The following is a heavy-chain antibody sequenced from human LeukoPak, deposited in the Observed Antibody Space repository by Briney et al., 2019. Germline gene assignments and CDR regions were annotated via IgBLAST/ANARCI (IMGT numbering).Heavy chain of an antibody. CDR3: ARDCSGGSCYSGHDY. Sequence: GGSLRLSCAASGFTFSSYWMSWVRQAPGKGLEWVADIKQDGSEKYYVDSVKGRFTISRDNAKNSLYLQMNSLRAEDTAVYYCARDCSGGSCYSGHDYWGQGTLVTVSS. CDR2: IKQDGSEK. CDR1: GFTFSSYW. D-gene: IGHD2-15*01. V-gene: IGHV3-7*01. J-gene: IGHJ4*02.